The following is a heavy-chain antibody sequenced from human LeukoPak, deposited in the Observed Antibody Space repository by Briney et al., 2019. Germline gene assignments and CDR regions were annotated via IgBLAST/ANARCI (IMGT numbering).Heavy chain of an antibody. D-gene: IGHD1-26*01. CDR1: GFTFSNYA. Sequence: PGGSLRLSCTASGFTFSNYAMSWVRRGPGKGLEWVSGLSGSGGSTYYADSVKGRFTISRDNSWNTLYLQMNSLRAEDTAVYYCAKAKSGSYSPFDYWGQGTLVTVSS. J-gene: IGHJ4*02. CDR2: LSGSGGST. V-gene: IGHV3-23*01. CDR3: AKAKSGSYSPFDY.